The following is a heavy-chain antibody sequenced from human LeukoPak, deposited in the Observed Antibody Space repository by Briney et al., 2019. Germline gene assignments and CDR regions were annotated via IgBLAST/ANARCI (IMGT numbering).Heavy chain of an antibody. CDR1: GFTVSSNE. CDR2: ISGGST. Sequence: GGSLRLSCAASGFTVSSNEMSWVRQAPGKGLEWVSSISGGSTYYADSRKGRFTISRDNSKNTLHLQMNSLRADDTAVYYCASRNCNSPSCYRGLLDYWGQGTLVTVSS. CDR3: ASRNCNSPSCYRGLLDY. D-gene: IGHD2-2*01. J-gene: IGHJ4*02. V-gene: IGHV3-38-3*01.